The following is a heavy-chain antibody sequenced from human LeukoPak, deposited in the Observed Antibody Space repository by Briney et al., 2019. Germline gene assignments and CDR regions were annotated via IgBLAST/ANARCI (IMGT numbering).Heavy chain of an antibody. CDR2: INPSTGST. V-gene: IGHV1-46*01. CDR3: ARVLAARAYYYYYYMDV. J-gene: IGHJ6*03. CDR1: GYTLTNNH. D-gene: IGHD6-6*01. Sequence: ASVKVSCKASGYTLTNNHIHWVRQAPGQGLEWMGIINPSTGSTTYAQKLQGRVTMTTDTSTSTAYMELRSLRSDDTAVYYCARVLAARAYYYYYYMDVWGKGTTVTVSS.